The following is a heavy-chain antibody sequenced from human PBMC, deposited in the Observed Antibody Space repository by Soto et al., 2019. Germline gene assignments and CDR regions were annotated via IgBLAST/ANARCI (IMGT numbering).Heavy chain of an antibody. CDR2: ISYDRSNK. CDR3: ARRLVVTADYGMDV. J-gene: IGHJ6*02. D-gene: IGHD2-21*02. V-gene: IGHV3-30-3*01. Sequence: EGTLRLSCAASGYTLSSYAMHEIRQAPGKGLAWVAVISYDRSNKYYADSVKGRFTISRDNSKNTLYLQMNSLRAEATAVYYCARRLVVTADYGMDVWGQGTTVTVSS. CDR1: GYTLSSYA.